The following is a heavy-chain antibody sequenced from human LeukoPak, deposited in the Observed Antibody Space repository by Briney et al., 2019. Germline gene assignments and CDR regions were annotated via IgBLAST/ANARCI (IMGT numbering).Heavy chain of an antibody. CDR1: GFTFSSYC. Sequence: GGSLRLSCAASGFTFSSYCMHWVRQAPGKGLEWVAVIWYDGSNKYYADSVKGRFTISRDNSKNTLYLQMNSLRAEDTAVYYCARETRGLWFDYCGQGTLVTVSS. CDR3: ARETRGLWFDY. V-gene: IGHV3-33*01. J-gene: IGHJ4*02. CDR2: IWYDGSNK. D-gene: IGHD1-7*01.